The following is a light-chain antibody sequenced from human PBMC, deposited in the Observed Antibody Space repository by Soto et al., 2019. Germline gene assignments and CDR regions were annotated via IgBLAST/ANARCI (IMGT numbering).Light chain of an antibody. CDR1: SSDVGSYNL. V-gene: IGLV2-23*03. Sequence: QSVLTQSASVSGSPGLSITISCTGTSSDVGSYNLVSWYQQHPGKAPKLMIYEGSNGPSGVSNRFSGSKSGNTASLTISGLQAEDEADYYCCSYAGSSTFDVVFGGGTKLTVL. J-gene: IGLJ2*01. CDR2: EGS. CDR3: CSYAGSSTFDVV.